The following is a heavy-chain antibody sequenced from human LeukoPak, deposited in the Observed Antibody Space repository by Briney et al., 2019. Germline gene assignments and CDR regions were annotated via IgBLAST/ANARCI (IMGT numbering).Heavy chain of an antibody. V-gene: IGHV1-3*04. CDR3: ARDRFAAAAPFDP. CDR2: INTGNGDT. Sequence: ASVKVSCKASGYTFISYAMHWVRQAPGQRLEWMGWINTGNGDTKYSQKFQGRVTITRDTSASTAYMELSSLRSEDTAVYYCARDRFAAAAPFDPWGQGTLVTVSS. J-gene: IGHJ5*02. CDR1: GYTFISYA. D-gene: IGHD6-13*01.